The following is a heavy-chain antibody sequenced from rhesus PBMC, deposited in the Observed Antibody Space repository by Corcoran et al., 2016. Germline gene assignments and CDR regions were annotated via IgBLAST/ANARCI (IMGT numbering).Heavy chain of an antibody. D-gene: IGHD2-21*01. V-gene: IGHV4-173*01. Sequence: QLQLQESGPGLVKPSETLSLTCAVSGGSISSHYWSWLRQPPGKGLEWIGRIFGSGGTIDYNPSLQRRVTLSTDTSKNQFSRKLNSVTAADTAVYYCARGCSGIGCPLVNIDYWGQGVLVTVSS. CDR2: IFGSGGTI. CDR1: GGSISSHY. J-gene: IGHJ4*01. CDR3: ARGCSGIGCPLVNIDY.